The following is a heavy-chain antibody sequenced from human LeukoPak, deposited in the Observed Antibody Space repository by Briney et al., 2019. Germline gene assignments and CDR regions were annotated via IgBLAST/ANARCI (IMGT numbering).Heavy chain of an antibody. CDR2: IDPNSGGT. D-gene: IGHD4-17*01. CDR1: GYTFTSYY. CDR3: ARLPYGAVNY. V-gene: IGHV1-2*02. Sequence: GASVKVSCKASGYTFTSYYIHWVRQAPGQGLEWMGWIDPNSGGTTYTQKFQDRVTMTRDTSISTAYMELSRLRSDDTAVYYCARLPYGAVNYWGQGTLVTVSS. J-gene: IGHJ4*02.